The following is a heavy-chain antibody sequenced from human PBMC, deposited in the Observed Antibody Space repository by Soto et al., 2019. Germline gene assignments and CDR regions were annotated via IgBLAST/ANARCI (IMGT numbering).Heavy chain of an antibody. V-gene: IGHV1-46*01. J-gene: IGHJ4*02. CDR3: ASGGSESYYYFDY. Sequence: GASVKVSCKASGYTFTSYYMHWVRQAPGQGLEWMRIINPSGGSASYAQKFQGRLTMTRDTSTSTVYMELSSLRSEDTAVYSCASGGSESYYYFDYWGQGTLVTVSS. D-gene: IGHD3-10*01. CDR2: INPSGGSA. CDR1: GYTFTSYY.